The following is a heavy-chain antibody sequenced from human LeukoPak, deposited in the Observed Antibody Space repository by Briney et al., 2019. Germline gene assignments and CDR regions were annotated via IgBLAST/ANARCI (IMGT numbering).Heavy chain of an antibody. CDR2: LNGDGSIT. Sequence: GESLKISCAAPGFPFRSSWMHWVRQAPGKGLMWMSRLNGDGSITSSADSVKGRFIISRDNAKNTLYLQMNSLRAEDTAIYFCGRGHVDLIDHWGRGTLVTVSS. D-gene: IGHD5-24*01. CDR1: GFPFRSSW. J-gene: IGHJ4*02. CDR3: GRGHVDLIDH. V-gene: IGHV3-74*01.